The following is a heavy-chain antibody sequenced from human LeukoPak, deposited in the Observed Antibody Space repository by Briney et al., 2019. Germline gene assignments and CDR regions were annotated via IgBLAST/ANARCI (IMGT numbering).Heavy chain of an antibody. CDR3: ARTYSSSDFDY. CDR1: GFTFSSYA. Sequence: GGSLRLSCAASGFTFSSYAMSWVRQAPGKGLEWVSSISSSSSYIYYADSVKGRFTISRDNAKNSLYLQMNSLRAEDTAVYYCARTYSSSDFDYWGQGTLVTVSS. D-gene: IGHD6-6*01. V-gene: IGHV3-21*01. CDR2: ISSSSSYI. J-gene: IGHJ4*02.